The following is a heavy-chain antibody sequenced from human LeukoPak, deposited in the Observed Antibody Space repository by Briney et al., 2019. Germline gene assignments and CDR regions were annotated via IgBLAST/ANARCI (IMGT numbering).Heavy chain of an antibody. J-gene: IGHJ4*02. V-gene: IGHV1-46*01. Sequence: VASVKVSCKASGYTFTSYYMHWVRQAPGQGLEWMGIINPSGGSTSYAQKFQGRVTMTRDTSTSTVYMELSSLRSEDTAVYYCARDLGSSGYRYPNDYWGQGTLVTVSS. CDR3: ARDLGSSGYRYPNDY. D-gene: IGHD3-22*01. CDR2: INPSGGST. CDR1: GYTFTSYY.